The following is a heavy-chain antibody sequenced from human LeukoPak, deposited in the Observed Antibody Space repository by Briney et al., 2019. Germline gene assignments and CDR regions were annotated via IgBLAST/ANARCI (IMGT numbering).Heavy chain of an antibody. CDR1: GFTFSDYY. Sequence: GGSLRLSCAASGFTFSDYYMSWIRQAPGKGLEWVSYISSSGSTIYYADSVKGRFTISRDNAKNSLYLQMNSLRAEDTAVYYCARESIAARPGYYYYYMDVWGKGTTVAVSS. D-gene: IGHD6-6*01. CDR3: ARESIAARPGYYYYYMDV. V-gene: IGHV3-11*01. J-gene: IGHJ6*03. CDR2: ISSSGSTI.